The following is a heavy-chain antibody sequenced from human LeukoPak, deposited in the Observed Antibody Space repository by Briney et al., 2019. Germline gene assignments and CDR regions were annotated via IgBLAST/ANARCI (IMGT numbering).Heavy chain of an antibody. Sequence: GGPLRLSCAASELPFRRYNMKWVRRAPGKGLEWASYISCCSSTIYYADSVKGRFTISRDNAKDLLYLQMNSLRAEDTAVYYCARDRIEQQRTLGRSSNYYYYYYMDVWGKGTTVTVSS. V-gene: IGHV3-48*01. D-gene: IGHD6-13*01. CDR1: ELPFRRYN. J-gene: IGHJ6*03. CDR2: ISCCSSTI. CDR3: ARDRIEQQRTLGRSSNYYYYYYMDV.